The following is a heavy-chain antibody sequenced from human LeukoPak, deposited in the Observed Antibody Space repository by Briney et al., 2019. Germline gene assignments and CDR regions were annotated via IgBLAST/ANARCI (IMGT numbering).Heavy chain of an antibody. CDR3: VRDSDDYGDHTTRRFDY. CDR2: IKQDGSEK. Sequence: GGSLRLSCAASGFTFSSYWMSWVRQAPGKGLEWVANIKQDGSEKYYVDSVKGRFTISRDNAKNSLYLELDSLRAEDTAVYHCVRDSDDYGDHTTRRFDYWGQGTLVTVSS. CDR1: GFTFSSYW. V-gene: IGHV3-7*01. J-gene: IGHJ4*02. D-gene: IGHD4-17*01.